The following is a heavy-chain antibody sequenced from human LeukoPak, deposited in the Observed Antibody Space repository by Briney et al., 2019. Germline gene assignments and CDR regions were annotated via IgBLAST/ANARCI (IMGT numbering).Heavy chain of an antibody. V-gene: IGHV3-23*01. D-gene: IGHD3-22*01. Sequence: PGGSLRLSGAASGFTFSSYAMSWVRQAPGKGLEGVSAISGSGGNTYYADSGKGRFTISRDNSKNTLYLQMNSLRAEDTAVYYCAKDLSYDSSGYRSDYWGQGTLVTVSS. J-gene: IGHJ4*02. CDR1: GFTFSSYA. CDR3: AKDLSYDSSGYRSDY. CDR2: ISGSGGNT.